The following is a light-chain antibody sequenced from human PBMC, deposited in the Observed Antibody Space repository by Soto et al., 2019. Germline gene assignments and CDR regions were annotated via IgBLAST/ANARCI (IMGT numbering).Light chain of an antibody. J-gene: IGKJ1*01. CDR1: QSVSSY. V-gene: IGKV3-20*01. CDR3: QQYGSSPPT. Sequence: EIVLTQSPGTLSLSPGERATLSCRASQSVSSYLAWYQQKPGQAPRLLIYGASSRATGIPDRFSGSGSGTDFTLTISRLEPEDCAVYYCQQYGSSPPTFGQGTKVEIK. CDR2: GAS.